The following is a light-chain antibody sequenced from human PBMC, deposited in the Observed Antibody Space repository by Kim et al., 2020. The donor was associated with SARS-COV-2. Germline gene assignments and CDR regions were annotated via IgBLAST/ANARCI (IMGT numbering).Light chain of an antibody. J-gene: IGLJ2*01. V-gene: IGLV6-57*02. CDR1: SGSIARDY. Sequence: KKVTMSCTGSSGSIARDYVPWYQQRPGSAPTTVSYEDNQRPSGVPDRLSGSIDSYSNSASLTISGLKTEDEADYYCQSYDSSTHVVFGGGTQLTVL. CDR3: QSYDSSTHVV. CDR2: EDN.